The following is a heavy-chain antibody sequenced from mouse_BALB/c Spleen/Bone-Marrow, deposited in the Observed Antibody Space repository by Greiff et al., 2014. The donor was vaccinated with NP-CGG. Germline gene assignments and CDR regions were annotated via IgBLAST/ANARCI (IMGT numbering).Heavy chain of an antibody. D-gene: IGHD1-1*01. CDR1: GFNIKNTY. V-gene: IGHV14-3*02. CDR2: IDPANVNT. J-gene: IGHJ3*01. CDR3: ATYYYGSSLFAY. Sequence: VQLKQSGAELVKPGASVKLSCTASGFNIKNTYIHWVKQRPEQGLEWXXXIDPANVNTKYDPKFQGKATITADTSSNTAYLQXSXXXXEDXAVYYCATYYYGSSLFAYWGQGTLVTVSA.